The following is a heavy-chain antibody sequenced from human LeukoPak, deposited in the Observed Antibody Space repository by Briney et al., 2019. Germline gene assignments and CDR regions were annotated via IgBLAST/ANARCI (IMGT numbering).Heavy chain of an antibody. CDR1: GFTFSSYW. D-gene: IGHD1-26*01. CDR2: IISDESST. Sequence: GGSLRLSCAASGFTFSSYWMHWVRQAPGKGLVWVSRIISDESSTSYADSVKGRFTISRDNAKNTLYLQMNSPRAEDTAVYYCASVKWGLNWFDPWGQGTLVTVSS. CDR3: ASVKWGLNWFDP. V-gene: IGHV3-74*01. J-gene: IGHJ5*02.